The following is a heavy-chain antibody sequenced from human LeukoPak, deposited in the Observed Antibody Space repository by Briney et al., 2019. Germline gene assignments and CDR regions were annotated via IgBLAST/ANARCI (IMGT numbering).Heavy chain of an antibody. Sequence: SETLSLTCTVSGGSISSGGYYWSWIRQHPGKGLEWIGYIYYSGSTYYNPPLKSRVTISVDTSKNQFSLKLSSVTAADTAVYYCARHPHCSSTSCSGGYFDYWGQGTLVTVSS. CDR3: ARHPHCSSTSCSGGYFDY. D-gene: IGHD2-2*01. CDR1: GGSISSGGYY. V-gene: IGHV4-31*03. CDR2: IYYSGST. J-gene: IGHJ4*02.